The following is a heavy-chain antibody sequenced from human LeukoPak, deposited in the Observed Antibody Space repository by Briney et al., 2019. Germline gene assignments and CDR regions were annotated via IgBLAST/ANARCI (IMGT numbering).Heavy chain of an antibody. J-gene: IGHJ4*02. CDR1: GFPFIEYS. Sequence: RSGGSLRLSCTASGFPFIEYSMNWVRQVPGKGLEWIAYIGIDSGNTKYADSVRGRFTISADKTKNSLYLQMNSLRVDDTAVYYCARDHNYAFDNWGQGTLVSVSS. V-gene: IGHV3-48*01. CDR2: IGIDSGNT. CDR3: ARDHNYAFDN. D-gene: IGHD1-1*01.